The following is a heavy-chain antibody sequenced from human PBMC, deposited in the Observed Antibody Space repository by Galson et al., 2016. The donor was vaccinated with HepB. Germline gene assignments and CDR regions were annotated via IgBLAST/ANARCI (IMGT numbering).Heavy chain of an antibody. J-gene: IGHJ6*01. Sequence: SLRLSCAAPGFNFSTNAMRWVRQAPGKGLEWVSSITGSGDSTRYADSVKGRLTISRDNSKYTVYLQMNSPRAEDTAVYYCAKKNVDKSGRKNYSGMDVWGQGSTVTVSS. CDR1: GFNFSTNA. V-gene: IGHV3-23*01. CDR3: AKKNVDKSGRKNYSGMDV. D-gene: IGHD1-1*01. CDR2: ITGSGDST.